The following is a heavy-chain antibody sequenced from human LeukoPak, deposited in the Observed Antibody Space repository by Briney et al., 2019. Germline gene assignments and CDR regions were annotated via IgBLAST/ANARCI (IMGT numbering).Heavy chain of an antibody. V-gene: IGHV3-30*02. Sequence: GGSLRLSCAASGFTFSIYGMHWVRQAPGKGLEWVAFIRYDGSNKYYADSVKGRFTISRDNSKNTLYLQMNSLRAEDTAVYYCAIWFGEGENAFDIWGQGTMVTVSS. CDR2: IRYDGSNK. D-gene: IGHD3-10*01. CDR3: AIWFGEGENAFDI. CDR1: GFTFSIYG. J-gene: IGHJ3*02.